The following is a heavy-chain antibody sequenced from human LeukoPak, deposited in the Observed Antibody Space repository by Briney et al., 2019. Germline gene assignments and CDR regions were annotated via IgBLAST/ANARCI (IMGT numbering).Heavy chain of an antibody. V-gene: IGHV1-69*13. CDR2: IIPIFGTA. CDR3: ARVPYNNAVDI. Sequence: SVKVSCKASGGPFSSYAISWVRQAPGQGLEWMGGIIPIFGTANYAQKFQGRVTITADESTSTAYMELSSLRSGDTAVYYCARVPYNNAVDILGQGTIVTVSS. D-gene: IGHD3-10*01. CDR1: GGPFSSYA. J-gene: IGHJ3*02.